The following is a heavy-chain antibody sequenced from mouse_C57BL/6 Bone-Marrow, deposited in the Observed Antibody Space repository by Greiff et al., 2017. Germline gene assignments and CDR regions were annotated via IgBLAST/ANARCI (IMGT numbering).Heavy chain of an antibody. D-gene: IGHD2-4*01. Sequence: QVQLQQSGAELARPGASVKLSCKASGYTFTSYGISWVKQRTGQGLEWIGEIYPRSGNTYYNEKFKGQATLTADKSSSTAYMELRSLTSEDSAVYVCARGKDYYDYLAWFAYWGQVILVTVSA. J-gene: IGHJ3*01. CDR3: ARGKDYYDYLAWFAY. CDR1: GYTFTSYG. CDR2: IYPRSGNT. V-gene: IGHV1-81*01.